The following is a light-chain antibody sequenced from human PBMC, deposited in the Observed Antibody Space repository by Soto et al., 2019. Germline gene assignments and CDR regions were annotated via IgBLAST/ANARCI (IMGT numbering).Light chain of an antibody. Sequence: QSALTQPASVSGSPGQSITISCTGTSSHIGSNNYVSWFQQRPGKAPTLIIYEVSNRPSGVSNHFSGSKSGNTASLTISGLLPEDEAEYYCSSYTTTTRLFGGGTKLTVL. CDR1: SSHIGSNNY. V-gene: IGLV2-14*01. CDR2: EVS. CDR3: SSYTTTTRL. J-gene: IGLJ3*02.